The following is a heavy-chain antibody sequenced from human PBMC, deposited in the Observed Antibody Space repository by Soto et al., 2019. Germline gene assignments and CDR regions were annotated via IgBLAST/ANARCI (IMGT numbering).Heavy chain of an antibody. Sequence: VQLVESGGGLVQPGGSLRLSCAASGFTFSNYWMSWVRQAPGKGLEWVANIKHDGSEKYYVDSVKGRFTISRDNAKNSLYLQMNSLRAEDTAVYYCAREPLTGTTSLDSWGQGTLVTVSS. J-gene: IGHJ4*02. D-gene: IGHD1-20*01. CDR2: IKHDGSEK. CDR3: AREPLTGTTSLDS. V-gene: IGHV3-7*01. CDR1: GFTFSNYW.